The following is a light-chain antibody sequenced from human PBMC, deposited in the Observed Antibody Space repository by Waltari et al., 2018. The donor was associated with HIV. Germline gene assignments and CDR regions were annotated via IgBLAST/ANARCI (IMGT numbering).Light chain of an antibody. Sequence: SYGLTQPPSVSVSPGQTATITCSGDALPKQYAHWYQQKPGQAPVMVIYKDSERPSGIPERFSGSSSATTVTLTISGVQAEDEADYYCQSSDISGNYWVFGGGTKLTVL. CDR1: ALPKQY. V-gene: IGLV3-25*03. CDR3: QSSDISGNYWV. CDR2: KDS. J-gene: IGLJ3*02.